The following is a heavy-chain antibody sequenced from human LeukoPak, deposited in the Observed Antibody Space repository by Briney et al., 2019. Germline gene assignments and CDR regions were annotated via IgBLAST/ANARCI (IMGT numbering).Heavy chain of an antibody. Sequence: SGGSPRLSCAASGFTFSSYTMHWIRQAPGKGLEWVSSISGSNSYIFYADSVKGRFTVSRDNAKDSLYLQMNSLRAEDTAVYYCARALTTLTYEGYWGQGTLVTVSS. V-gene: IGHV3-21*01. CDR1: GFTFSSYT. CDR3: ARALTTLTYEGY. CDR2: ISGSNSYI. J-gene: IGHJ4*02. D-gene: IGHD1-1*01.